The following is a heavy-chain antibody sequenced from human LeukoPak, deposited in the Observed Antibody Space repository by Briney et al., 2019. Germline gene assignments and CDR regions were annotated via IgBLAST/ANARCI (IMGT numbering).Heavy chain of an antibody. J-gene: IGHJ3*02. CDR1: GFTVSSIH. CDR2: TYTGGNS. D-gene: IGHD3-22*01. Sequence: GGSLRLSCAASGFTVSSIHMVWVRQAPGKGLEWVSVTYTGGNSYYADSVKGRFIVSRDISKNTLYLQMNSLRAEDSALYYCARGGRGSAAVVAPRSFDIWGQGTMVTVSS. V-gene: IGHV3-53*01. CDR3: ARGGRGSAAVVAPRSFDI.